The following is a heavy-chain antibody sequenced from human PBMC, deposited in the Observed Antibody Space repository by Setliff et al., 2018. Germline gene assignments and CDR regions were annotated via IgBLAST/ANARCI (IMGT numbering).Heavy chain of an antibody. V-gene: IGHV3-53*01. CDR2: IYSGGST. J-gene: IGHJ3*02. D-gene: IGHD6-19*01. Sequence: GRSLRLSCAASGFTFSDYYMSWVRQAPGKGLERVSVIYSGGSTYYADSVKGRFTISRDNSKNTLYLQMNSLRAEDTAVYYSARGSVAGINDAFDIWGQGTMVTVSS. CDR3: ARGSVAGINDAFDI. CDR1: GFTFSDYY.